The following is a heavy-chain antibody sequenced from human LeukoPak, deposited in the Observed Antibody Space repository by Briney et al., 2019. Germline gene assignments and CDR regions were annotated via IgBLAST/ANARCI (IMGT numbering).Heavy chain of an antibody. V-gene: IGHV3-20*04. D-gene: IGHD1-26*01. J-gene: IGHJ6*03. CDR2: INWNGGST. CDR1: GFTFDDYG. Sequence: GGSLRLSCAVSGFTFDDYGMSWVRQAPGKGLEWVSGINWNGGSTGYADSVKGRFTISRDNAKSSLYLQMNSLRDEDTAVYYCARDPYSGNYGDYYYYYMDVWGKGTTVTISS. CDR3: ARDPYSGNYGDYYYYYMDV.